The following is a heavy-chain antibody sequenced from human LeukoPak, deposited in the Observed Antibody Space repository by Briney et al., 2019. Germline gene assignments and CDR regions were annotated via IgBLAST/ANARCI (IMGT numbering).Heavy chain of an antibody. CDR3: ARDQTGSHSGSYEGAFDI. D-gene: IGHD1-26*01. V-gene: IGHV4-59*12. Sequence: SETLSLTCTVSGGSISSYYWSWIRQPPGKGLEWIGYMYHSGNTYYNSSLLSRVTISVDRSKNQFSLRLNSVTAADTAVYYCARDQTGSHSGSYEGAFDIWGQGTMVTVSS. J-gene: IGHJ3*02. CDR1: GGSISSYY. CDR2: MYHSGNT.